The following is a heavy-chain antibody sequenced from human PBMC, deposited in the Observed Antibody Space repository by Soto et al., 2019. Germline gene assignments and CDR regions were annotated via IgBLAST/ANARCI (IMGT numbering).Heavy chain of an antibody. Sequence: QVQLVQSGAEVKKPGASVKVSCKAAAYTFTSYDINWVRQATGQDFEWMGWMNPNNGNTAYAQKFQGRVTMTRDTPKSKGFMELSSLTSEDPGGYLWARGPRNWGVDYWGQGTLVTVSS. D-gene: IGHD7-27*01. J-gene: IGHJ4*02. CDR1: AYTFTSYD. CDR2: MNPNNGNT. CDR3: ARGPRNWGVDY. V-gene: IGHV1-8*01.